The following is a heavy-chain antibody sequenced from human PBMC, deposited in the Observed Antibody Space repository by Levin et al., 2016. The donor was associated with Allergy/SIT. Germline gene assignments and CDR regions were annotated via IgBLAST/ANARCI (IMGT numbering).Heavy chain of an antibody. V-gene: IGHV3-11*05. Sequence: LSLTCAASGFTFSDYYMSWIRQAPGKGLEWVSYISSSSSYTNYADSVKGRFTISRDNAKNSLYLQMNSLRAEDTAVYYCARAQLYCSGGSCYSGGLDYWGQGTLVTVSS. J-gene: IGHJ4*02. CDR2: ISSSSSYT. D-gene: IGHD2-15*01. CDR1: GFTFSDYY. CDR3: ARAQLYCSGGSCYSGGLDY.